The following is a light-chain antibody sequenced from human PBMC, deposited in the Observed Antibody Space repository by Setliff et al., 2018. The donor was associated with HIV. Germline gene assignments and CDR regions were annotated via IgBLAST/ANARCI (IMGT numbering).Light chain of an antibody. J-gene: IGLJ2*01. V-gene: IGLV2-14*03. Sequence: QSALTQPASVSGSPGHSITISCTGTSSDVGEYDYVSWYQQHPGKAPKLIIYDVTRRPSGISDRFSASKSGNTASLTISGLQTEDEADYYCCSYGSGDIWIFGGGTK. CDR2: DVT. CDR1: SSDVGEYDY. CDR3: CSYGSGDIWI.